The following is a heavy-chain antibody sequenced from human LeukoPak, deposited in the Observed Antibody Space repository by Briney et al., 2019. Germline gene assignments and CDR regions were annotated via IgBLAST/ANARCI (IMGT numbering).Heavy chain of an antibody. CDR3: ARGGEAATAD. CDR2: IYYSGST. CDR1: GGSISTYY. J-gene: IGHJ4*02. D-gene: IGHD6-13*01. Sequence: SKTLSLTCTVSGGSISTYYWTWIRQPPGKGLEWIGYIYYSGSTNYNPSLKSRVTISVDTSKNQFSLKLSSVTAADTAVYYCARGGEAATADWGRGILVTVSS. V-gene: IGHV4-59*01.